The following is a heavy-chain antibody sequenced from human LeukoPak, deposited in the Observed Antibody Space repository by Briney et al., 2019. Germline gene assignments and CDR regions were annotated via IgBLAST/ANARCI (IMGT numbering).Heavy chain of an antibody. CDR1: GGSFSSYY. Sequence: SETLSLTCTVSGGSFSSYYWSWIRQPAGKGLEWIGRIYTSGSTNYNPSLKSRVTMSVDTSKNQFSLKLSSVTAADTAVYYCARVSRYDFWSGYYMDVWGKGTTVTVSS. CDR3: ARVSRYDFWSGYYMDV. J-gene: IGHJ6*04. V-gene: IGHV4-4*07. D-gene: IGHD3-3*01. CDR2: IYTSGST.